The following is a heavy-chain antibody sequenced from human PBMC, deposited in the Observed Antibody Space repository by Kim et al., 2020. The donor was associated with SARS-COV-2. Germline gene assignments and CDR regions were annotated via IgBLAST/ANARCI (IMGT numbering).Heavy chain of an antibody. CDR3: ANFAVVVPAAKGSYYMDV. V-gene: IGHV3-9*01. CDR2: ISWNSGSI. Sequence: GGSLRLSCAASGFTFGDYAMHWVRQAPGKGLEWVSGISWNSGSIGYADSVKGRFTISRDNAKNSLYLQMNSLRAEDTALYYCANFAVVVPAAKGSYYMDVWGKGTTVTVSS. D-gene: IGHD2-2*01. J-gene: IGHJ6*03. CDR1: GFTFGDYA.